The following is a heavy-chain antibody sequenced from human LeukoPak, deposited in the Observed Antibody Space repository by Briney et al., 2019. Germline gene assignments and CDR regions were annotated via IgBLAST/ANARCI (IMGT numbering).Heavy chain of an antibody. J-gene: IGHJ5*02. Sequence: ALVKVSCKASGYTFTGYYMHWVRQAPGQGLEWMGWINPNSGGTNYAQKFQGRVTMTRDTSISTAYMELSRLRSDDTAVYYCARAIKGMVYAGNSWFDPWGQGTLVTVSS. CDR3: ARAIKGMVYAGNSWFDP. CDR1: GYTFTGYY. V-gene: IGHV1-2*02. CDR2: INPNSGGT. D-gene: IGHD2-8*01.